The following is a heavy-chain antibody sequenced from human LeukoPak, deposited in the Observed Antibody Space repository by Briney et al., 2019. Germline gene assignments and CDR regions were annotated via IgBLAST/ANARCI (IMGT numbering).Heavy chain of an antibody. D-gene: IGHD1-14*01. CDR2: INAGNGKT. V-gene: IGHV1-3*01. CDR3: AKETPNTGWFDP. Sequence: ASVKVSCKASGYTFTSYAMHWVRQAPGQRLEWMGWINAGNGKTKYSQKFQGRVTITRDTSASTAYMELSSLRSEDTAIYYCAKETPNTGWFDPWGQGTLVTVSS. J-gene: IGHJ5*02. CDR1: GYTFTSYA.